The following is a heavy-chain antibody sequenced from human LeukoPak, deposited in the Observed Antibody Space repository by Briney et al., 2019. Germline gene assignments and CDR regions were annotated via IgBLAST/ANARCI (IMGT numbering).Heavy chain of an antibody. J-gene: IGHJ4*02. V-gene: IGHV1-69*04. Sequence: SVKVSCKASGYTFTSYGISWVRQAPGQGLEWMGRIIPILGIANYAQKFQGRVTITADKSTSTAYMELSSLRSEDTAVYYCARGGALLPLGYWGQGTLVTVSS. D-gene: IGHD1-1*01. CDR3: ARGGALLPLGY. CDR1: GYTFTSYG. CDR2: IIPILGIA.